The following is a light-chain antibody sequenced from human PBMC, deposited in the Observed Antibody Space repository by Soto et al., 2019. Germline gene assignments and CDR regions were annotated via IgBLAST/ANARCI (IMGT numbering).Light chain of an antibody. CDR1: QSVSSSY. CDR3: QQYNNWPFS. CDR2: GAS. V-gene: IGKV3-15*01. J-gene: IGKJ5*01. Sequence: EIVMTQSPATLSVSPGEGATLSCRASQSVSSSYLAWYQQKPGQAPRLLIYGASNRATGVPARFSGTGSETDFTLTISGLQSEDSAVYFCQQYNNWPFSFGQGTRLEIK.